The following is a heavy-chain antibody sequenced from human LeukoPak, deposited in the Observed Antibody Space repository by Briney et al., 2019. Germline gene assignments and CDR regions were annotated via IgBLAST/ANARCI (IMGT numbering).Heavy chain of an antibody. CDR3: ARGRRYYYDRSDI. CDR2: MNPNSGNT. V-gene: IGHV1-8*01. J-gene: IGHJ3*02. Sequence: ASVKVSCKASGYTFTTYDINWVRQATGQGLEWIASMNPNSGNTGYAEKLQGRVTMTRNTSISTAYMELSSLRSEDTAVYYCARGRRYYYDRSDIWGQGTMVTVSS. D-gene: IGHD3-22*01. CDR1: GYTFTTYD.